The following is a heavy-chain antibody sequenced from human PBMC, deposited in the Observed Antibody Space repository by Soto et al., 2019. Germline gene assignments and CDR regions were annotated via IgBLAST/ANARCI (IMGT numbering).Heavy chain of an antibody. CDR3: ARVYSVDWGATISHFDY. CDR1: AYSFTSDG. Sequence: DSVEVCCKASAYSFTSDGIGLVRQAPGQGVEWMGWISAYNGNTNYAQKLRGRVTMTTDTSTSTAYMELRSLRSDDTAVYYCARVYSVDWGATISHFDYWGQGTRGTVSS. J-gene: IGHJ4*02. D-gene: IGHD5-12*01. CDR2: ISAYNGNT. V-gene: IGHV1-18*01.